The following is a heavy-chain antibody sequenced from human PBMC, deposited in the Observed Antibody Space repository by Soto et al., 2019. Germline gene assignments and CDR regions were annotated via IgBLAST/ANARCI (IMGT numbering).Heavy chain of an antibody. CDR2: IYWDDDK. D-gene: IGHD6-6*01. Sequence: SGPTLVNPTQTLTLTCTFSGFSLSTSGVGVGWIRQPPGKALEWLALIYWDDDKRYSPSLKSRLTITKDTSKNQVVLTMTNMDPVDTATYYCAQSYSSSSGYYYYGMDVWGQGTTVTVSS. J-gene: IGHJ6*02. V-gene: IGHV2-5*02. CDR1: GFSLSTSGVG. CDR3: AQSYSSSSGYYYYGMDV.